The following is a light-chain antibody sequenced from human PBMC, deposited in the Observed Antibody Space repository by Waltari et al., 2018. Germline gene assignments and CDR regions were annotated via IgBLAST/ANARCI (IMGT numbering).Light chain of an antibody. J-gene: IGKJ1*01. V-gene: IGKV1-9*01. CDR2: SAS. CDR3: QQYNSYSPPT. Sequence: IQLTQSPSFLSASVGDRVTITCRASQGISSYLAWYQQKPGKAPKLLIYSASTLQSGVPSRFSGRGSGTEFTLTISSLQPDDFATYYCQQYNSYSPPTFGQGTKVEIK. CDR1: QGISSY.